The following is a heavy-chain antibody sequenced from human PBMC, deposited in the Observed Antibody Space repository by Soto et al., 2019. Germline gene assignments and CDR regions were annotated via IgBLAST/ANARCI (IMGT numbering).Heavy chain of an antibody. Sequence: GGSLRLSCAASGFTFSNAWMSWVRQAPGKGLEWVGRIKSKTDGGTTDYAAPVKGRFTISRDDSKNTLYLQMNSLKTEDTAVYYCTTEPNPDYYGSGSYYDTLSYYYYYYMDVWGKGTTVTVSS. D-gene: IGHD3-10*01. J-gene: IGHJ6*03. CDR1: GFTFSNAW. V-gene: IGHV3-15*01. CDR2: IKSKTDGGTT. CDR3: TTEPNPDYYGSGSYYDTLSYYYYYYMDV.